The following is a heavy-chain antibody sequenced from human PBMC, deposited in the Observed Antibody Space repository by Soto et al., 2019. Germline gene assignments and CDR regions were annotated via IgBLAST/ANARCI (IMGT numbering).Heavy chain of an antibody. V-gene: IGHV1-46*01. Sequence: QVQLVQSGAEVKKPGASVKVSCKASGYSFTSYFMHWVRQAPGQGFEWMGIINPSGGRTTYAQKFQGRVTMTRDTSTSTFYMELNSLRSDDTAVYYCARDGCVTATCAGGGNWFDPWGQGTPVTVSS. D-gene: IGHD3-16*01. CDR1: GYSFTSYF. CDR2: INPSGGRT. CDR3: ARDGCVTATCAGGGNWFDP. J-gene: IGHJ5*02.